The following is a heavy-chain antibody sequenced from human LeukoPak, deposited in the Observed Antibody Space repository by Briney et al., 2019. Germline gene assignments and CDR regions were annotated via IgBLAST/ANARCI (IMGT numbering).Heavy chain of an antibody. CDR2: IIPILGIA. D-gene: IGHD3-3*01. CDR3: ARDTKDLGFDP. Sequence: SVKVSCKASGGTFSSYTISWVRQAPGQGLEWMGRIIPILGIANYAQKFQGRVTITADKSTSTAYMELSSLRSEDTAVYYCARDTKDLGFDPWGQGTLVTVYS. J-gene: IGHJ5*02. V-gene: IGHV1-69*04. CDR1: GGTFSSYT.